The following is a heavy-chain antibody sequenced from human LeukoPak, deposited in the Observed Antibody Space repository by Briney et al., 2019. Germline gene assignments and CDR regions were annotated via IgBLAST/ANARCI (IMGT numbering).Heavy chain of an antibody. Sequence: GGSLRLSCAASGFTFRNYAMSWVRQAPGKGLEWVSSISDSGRSTYYADSVKGRFTISRDNSKNTLYLQINSLRADDTAVYYCAKDPNLYYYDSSGYFDFWGQGTRVTVSS. D-gene: IGHD3-22*01. V-gene: IGHV3-23*01. CDR3: AKDPNLYYYDSSGYFDF. CDR2: ISDSGRST. J-gene: IGHJ4*02. CDR1: GFTFRNYA.